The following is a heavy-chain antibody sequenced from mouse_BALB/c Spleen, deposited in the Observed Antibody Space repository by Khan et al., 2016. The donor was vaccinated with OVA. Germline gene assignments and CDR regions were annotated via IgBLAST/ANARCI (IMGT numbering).Heavy chain of an antibody. J-gene: IGHJ4*01. CDR3: AKPPDVAYVMGY. CDR1: GYVFTKFG. V-gene: IGHV9-3-1*01. CDR2: INTYTGEA. Sequence: QIQLVQSGPELKKPGETVKISCKASGYVFTKFGMNWVKQAPGKGLKWMGWINTYTGEATYAEDFKGRFVFSLETSASTAYLQINNLKNEDTATYVCAKPPDVAYVMGYWGQGTSVTVSS.